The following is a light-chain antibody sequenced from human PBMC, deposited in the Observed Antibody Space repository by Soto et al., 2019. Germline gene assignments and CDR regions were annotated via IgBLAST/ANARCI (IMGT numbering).Light chain of an antibody. CDR1: QSISSY. CDR2: AAS. J-gene: IGKJ5*01. V-gene: IGKV1-39*01. Sequence: DIQMTQSPSSLSASVGDIVTITCRASQSISSYLNWYQQKPGKAPKLLIYAASSLQSGVPSRFSGSGSGTDFTLTISSLQPEDFATYYCQQSYGTLLTFGQGTRLEIK. CDR3: QQSYGTLLT.